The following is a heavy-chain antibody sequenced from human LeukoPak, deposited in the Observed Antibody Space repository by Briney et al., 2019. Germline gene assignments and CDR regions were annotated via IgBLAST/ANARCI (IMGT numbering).Heavy chain of an antibody. J-gene: IGHJ4*02. CDR1: GFTFSDSY. CDR3: ARRGSGYTEPIDY. D-gene: IGHD5-12*01. CDR2: ISGSGHDI. V-gene: IGHV3-11*04. Sequence: GGSLRLSCAASGFTFSDSYMTWVRQAPGKGVEWVAYISGSGHDINYSESAKGRFTISRDNAKNSLYLQMNSLRAEDTAVYYCARRGSGYTEPIDYWGQGTLVTVSS.